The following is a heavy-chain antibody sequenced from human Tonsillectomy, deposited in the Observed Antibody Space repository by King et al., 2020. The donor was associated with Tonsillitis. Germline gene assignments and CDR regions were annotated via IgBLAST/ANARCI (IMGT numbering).Heavy chain of an antibody. CDR1: GFTFSSYS. D-gene: IGHD6-13*01. J-gene: IGHJ4*02. CDR2: ISSGSSYI. CDR3: ARDQQLIR. Sequence: VQLVESGGGLVKPGGSLRLSCAASGFTFSSYSMNWVRQAPEKGLEWVSSISSGSSYIYHADSVKGRFTISRDNANNSLYLQMNSLRAEDTAVYYCARDQQLIRWGQGTLVTVSS. V-gene: IGHV3-21*01.